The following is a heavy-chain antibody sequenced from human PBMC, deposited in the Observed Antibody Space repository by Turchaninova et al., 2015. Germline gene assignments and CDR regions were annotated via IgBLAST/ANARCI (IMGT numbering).Heavy chain of an antibody. V-gene: IGHV3-33*01. CDR2: LWNDGSKT. D-gene: IGHD1-1*01. Sequence: QVQLVESGGGVVQPGRSLRLSCAVSGFIFKNYGMHWVRQSPGKGLAGLAVLWNDGSKTAYADSVEGRFTISRDNSRDNLYRQMNSLRAEDTAVYYCARDDSRPDNAFDYWGQGTLVTVSS. J-gene: IGHJ4*02. CDR1: GFIFKNYG. CDR3: ARDDSRPDNAFDY.